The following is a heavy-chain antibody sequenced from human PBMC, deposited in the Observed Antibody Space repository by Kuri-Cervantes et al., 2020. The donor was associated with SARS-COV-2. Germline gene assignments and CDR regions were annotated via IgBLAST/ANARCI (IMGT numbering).Heavy chain of an antibody. D-gene: IGHD3-22*01. CDR1: GFTFSSYS. CDR2: VSSSSSTI. J-gene: IGHJ4*02. V-gene: IGHV3-48*02. Sequence: GESLKISCAASGFTFSSYSMNWVRQAPGKGLEWVSYVSSSSSTIYYADSVKGRFTISRDNAKNSLYLQMDSLRDEDTAVYYYARDGGGYYDSSGYYGQLGFDYWGQGTLVTVSS. CDR3: ARDGGGYYDSSGYYGQLGFDY.